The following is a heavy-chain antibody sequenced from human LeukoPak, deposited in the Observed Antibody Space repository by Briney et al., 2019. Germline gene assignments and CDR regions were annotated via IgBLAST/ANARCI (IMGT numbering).Heavy chain of an antibody. D-gene: IGHD3-3*01. Sequence: ETLSLTCTVSGGSISTSSHYWGWIRQAPGKGLEWVSSISGSNSYIYYADSMKGRFTISRDNAKNSLYLQMNSLRAEDTAVYYCARERGGGGFGVVIKRSYYYMDVWGKGTTVTVSS. CDR3: ARERGGGGFGVVIKRSYYYMDV. CDR1: GGSISTSS. V-gene: IGHV3-21*01. CDR2: ISGSNSYI. J-gene: IGHJ6*03.